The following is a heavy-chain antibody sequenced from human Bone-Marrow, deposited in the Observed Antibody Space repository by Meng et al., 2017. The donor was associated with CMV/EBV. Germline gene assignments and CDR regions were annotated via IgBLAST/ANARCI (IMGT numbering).Heavy chain of an antibody. CDR3: ARVGLRANWFDP. V-gene: IGHV4-38-2*02. D-gene: IGHD3-10*01. Sequence: GSLRLSCTVSGYSISSGYYWGWIRQPPGKGLEWIGSIYHSGTTFYNPSLKSRVTISLDTSKNQFSLKLSSVTAADTAVYYCARVGLRANWFDPWGQGTLVTVSS. CDR1: GYSISSGYY. J-gene: IGHJ5*02. CDR2: IYHSGTT.